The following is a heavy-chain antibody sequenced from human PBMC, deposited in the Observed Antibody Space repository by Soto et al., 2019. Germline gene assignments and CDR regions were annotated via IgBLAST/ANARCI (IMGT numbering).Heavy chain of an antibody. CDR1: GYTFTSYY. CDR3: AREDNYYYGSGSNGMDV. D-gene: IGHD3-10*01. J-gene: IGHJ6*02. CDR2: INPSGGST. Sequence: GASVKVSCKASGYTFTSYYMHWVRQAPGQGLEWMGIINPSGGSTSYAQKFQGRVTMTRDTSTSTVYMELSSLRSEDTAVYYCAREDNYYYGSGSNGMDVCGQGTTVTVSS. V-gene: IGHV1-46*01.